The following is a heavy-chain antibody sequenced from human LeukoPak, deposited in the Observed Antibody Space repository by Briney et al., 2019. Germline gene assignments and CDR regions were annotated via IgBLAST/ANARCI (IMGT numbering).Heavy chain of an antibody. CDR3: ARRAVAGTVIYYYYMDV. V-gene: IGHV3-11*01. J-gene: IGHJ6*03. D-gene: IGHD6-19*01. CDR2: ISSSGSTI. Sequence: GGSLRLSCAASGFTFSDYYMSWIRQAPGKGLEWVSYISSSGSTIYYADSVKGRFTISRDNAKNSLYLQMNSLRAEDTAVYYCARRAVAGTVIYYYYMDVWGKGTTVTVSS. CDR1: GFTFSDYY.